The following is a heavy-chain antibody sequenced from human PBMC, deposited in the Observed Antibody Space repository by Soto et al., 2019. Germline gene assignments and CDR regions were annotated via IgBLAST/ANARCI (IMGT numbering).Heavy chain of an antibody. Sequence: SVKVSCKASGGTSSSYAISWVRQAPGQGLEWMGGIIPIFCTANYAQKFQGRVTITADKSTSTAYMELSSLRSEDTAVYYCARDSTYYYDSSGYYYHDYWGQGTLVTVSS. J-gene: IGHJ4*02. D-gene: IGHD3-22*01. V-gene: IGHV1-69*06. CDR2: IIPIFCTA. CDR3: ARDSTYYYDSSGYYYHDY. CDR1: GGTSSSYA.